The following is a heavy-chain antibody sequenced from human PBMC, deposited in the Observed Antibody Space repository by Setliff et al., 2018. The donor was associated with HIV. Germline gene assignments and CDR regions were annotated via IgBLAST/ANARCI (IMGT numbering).Heavy chain of an antibody. Sequence: GGSLRLSCVASGFTLRSYWMSWVRQAPGKRPEWVANIKDDGRDKFYLDSVKGRFTISRDNAKNSLYLQMNSLRAEDAAVYYCAREVWSEDDNWGQGTLVTVSS. V-gene: IGHV3-7*05. CDR3: AREVWSEDDN. CDR2: IKDDGRDK. J-gene: IGHJ4*02. CDR1: GFTLRSYW. D-gene: IGHD3-10*01.